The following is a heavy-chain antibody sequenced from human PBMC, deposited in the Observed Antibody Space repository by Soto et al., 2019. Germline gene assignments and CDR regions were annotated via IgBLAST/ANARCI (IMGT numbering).Heavy chain of an antibody. V-gene: IGHV4-59*08. CDR1: GGSISSYY. Sequence: SETLSLTCTVSGGSISSYYWSWIRQPPGKGLEWIGYIYYSGSTNYNPSLKSRVTISVDTSKNQFSLKLSSVTAADTAVYYCARHVLLGDNWFDPWGQGTLVTVSS. CDR3: ARHVLLGDNWFDP. D-gene: IGHD3-16*01. CDR2: IYYSGST. J-gene: IGHJ5*02.